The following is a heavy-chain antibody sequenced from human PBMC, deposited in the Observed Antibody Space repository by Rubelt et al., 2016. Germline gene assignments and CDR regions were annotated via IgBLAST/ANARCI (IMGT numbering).Heavy chain of an antibody. Sequence: QVQLQQWGAGLLKPSETLSLTCAVYGGSFSGYYWSWIRQPPGKGLEWIGEINHSGSTNYNPSLKSRVTISVDTSKNQFSLKLSAVTAADTAVYYCARGWTLGSGWGYWGQGTLVTVSS. D-gene: IGHD3/OR15-3a*01. CDR1: GGSFSGYY. V-gene: IGHV4-34*01. CDR2: INHSGST. CDR3: ARGWTLGSGWGY. J-gene: IGHJ4*02.